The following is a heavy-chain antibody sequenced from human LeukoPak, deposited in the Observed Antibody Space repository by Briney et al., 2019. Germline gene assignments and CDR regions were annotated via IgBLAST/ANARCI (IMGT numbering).Heavy chain of an antibody. J-gene: IGHJ6*03. CDR3: ARDPSHYYYTDV. CDR2: INPKNGGT. CDR1: GYTFNVYY. Sequence: ASVKVSCRASGYTFNVYYIHWVRQAPGQGREWMGWINPKNGGTKLAQRFQGRVILTRDTSINTAYMELSSLTSDDTAIYFCARDPSHYYYTDVWGKGTTVTVSS. V-gene: IGHV1-2*02.